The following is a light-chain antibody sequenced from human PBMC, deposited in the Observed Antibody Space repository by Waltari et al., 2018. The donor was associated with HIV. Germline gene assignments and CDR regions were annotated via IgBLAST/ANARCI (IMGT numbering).Light chain of an antibody. CDR3: QQLNIFPLT. CDR2: AAS. Sequence: DIQLTQSPSFLSASVGDRVTITCRASQDITNHLAWYQQKPGKAPKLLIFAASTLQRGVPSRFSGSASGTEFTLTISSLQPEDFATYYCQQLNIFPLTFGGGTKVDIK. CDR1: QDITNH. J-gene: IGKJ4*01. V-gene: IGKV1-9*01.